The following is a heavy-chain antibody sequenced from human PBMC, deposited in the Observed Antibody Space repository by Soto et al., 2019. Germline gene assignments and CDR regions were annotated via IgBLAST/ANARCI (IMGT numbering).Heavy chain of an antibody. D-gene: IGHD3-16*01. Sequence: QITLKESGPALVKPTQTLTLTCTFSGFSLSTSGVGVGWIRQPPGEALEWLALIYWDDYKHFSPSLESRLTITKDPSKNPVVLTMTNMDPVDTATYYCVHKGGGDRILDYWGQGTLVTVSS. J-gene: IGHJ4*02. V-gene: IGHV2-5*02. CDR3: VHKGGGDRILDY. CDR1: GFSLSTSGVG. CDR2: IYWDDYK.